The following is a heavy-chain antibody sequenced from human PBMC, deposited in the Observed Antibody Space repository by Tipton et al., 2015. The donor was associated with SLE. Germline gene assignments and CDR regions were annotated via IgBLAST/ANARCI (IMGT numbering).Heavy chain of an antibody. Sequence: TLSLTCTVSGGSISSYYWSWIRQPPGKGLEWIGDASYSGRPNFNPSLKSRVTTSVDTSKNQLSLKLDSVTAADTAVYYCARGTTWFDPWGQGTLVSVSS. V-gene: IGHV4-59*01. J-gene: IGHJ5*02. CDR1: GGSISSYY. CDR2: ASYSGRP. D-gene: IGHD1-1*01. CDR3: ARGTTWFDP.